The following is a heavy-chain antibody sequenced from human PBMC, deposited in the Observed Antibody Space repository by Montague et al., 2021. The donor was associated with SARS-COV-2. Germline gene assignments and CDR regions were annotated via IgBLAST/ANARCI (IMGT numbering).Heavy chain of an antibody. Sequence: SETLSLTCTVSGYSISSGYYWGWIRQPPGKGLEWIESIYHSGSTXXNPSLKSRVAISVDTSKNQFSLKLSSVTAADTAVYYCARDVRYYDFWSGRAQTSLDYWGQGTLVTVSS. D-gene: IGHD3-3*01. CDR2: IYHSGST. J-gene: IGHJ4*02. CDR1: GYSISSGYY. CDR3: ARDVRYYDFWSGRAQTSLDY. V-gene: IGHV4-38-2*02.